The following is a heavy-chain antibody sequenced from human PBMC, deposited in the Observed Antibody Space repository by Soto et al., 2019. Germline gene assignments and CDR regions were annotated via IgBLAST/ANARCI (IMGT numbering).Heavy chain of an antibody. J-gene: IGHJ4*02. CDR2: IYRDGTT. CDR1: GFSLNNYW. Sequence: HLGGSLRLSCAVSGFSLNNYWMHWVRQRPGKGLVWVARIYRDGTTSYADSVKGRFTISRDNAKNTVSLQMNSLKDEDTAVYYCMRGNTGYGNFDYWGQGTLVTVSS. D-gene: IGHD5-12*01. CDR3: MRGNTGYGNFDY. V-gene: IGHV3-74*01.